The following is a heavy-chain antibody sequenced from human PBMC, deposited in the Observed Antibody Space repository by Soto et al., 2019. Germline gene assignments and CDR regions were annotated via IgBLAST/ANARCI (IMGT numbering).Heavy chain of an antibody. J-gene: IGHJ4*02. CDR3: ARNSGITMVRGVIISPMYYFDY. V-gene: IGHV1-69*01. D-gene: IGHD3-10*01. CDR2: IIPIFGTA. CDR1: GGTFSSYA. Sequence: QVQLVQSGAEVKKPGSSVKVSCKASGGTFSSYAISWVRQAPGQGLEWMGGIIPIFGTANYAQKVQGRVTITADESTSTAYMELSSLRSEDTAVYYCARNSGITMVRGVIISPMYYFDYWGQGTLVTVSS.